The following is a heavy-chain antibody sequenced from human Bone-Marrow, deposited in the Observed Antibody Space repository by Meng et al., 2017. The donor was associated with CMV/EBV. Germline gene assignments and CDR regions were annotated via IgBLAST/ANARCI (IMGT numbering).Heavy chain of an antibody. V-gene: IGHV3-66*02. CDR2: IYSGGST. CDR1: GFTVSSNY. D-gene: IGHD6-19*01. J-gene: IGHJ4*02. Sequence: WGSLRLSCAASGFTVSSNYMSWVRQAPGKGLEWVSVIYSGGSTYYADSVKGRFTISRDNSKNTLYLQMNSLRVEDTAVYYCAKDTSGWTNHFDYWGQGTLVTVSS. CDR3: AKDTSGWTNHFDY.